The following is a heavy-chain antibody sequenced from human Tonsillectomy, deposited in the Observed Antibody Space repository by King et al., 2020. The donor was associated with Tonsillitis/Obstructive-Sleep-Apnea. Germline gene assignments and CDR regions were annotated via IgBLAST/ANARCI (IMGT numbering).Heavy chain of an antibody. CDR3: ARGYGDPLGWFDP. V-gene: IGHV1-3*01. CDR1: KYTFSTYS. CDR2: INAGNGNT. J-gene: IGHJ5*02. Sequence: QLVQSGAEVKKPGTSVKVSCKASKYTFSTYSIHWGRQAPGQRLEWMGWINAGNGNTKYSQKFQGRVTITRDTSASTAYMELSSLRSEDTAVYYCARGYGDPLGWFDPWGQGTLVTVSS. D-gene: IGHD4-17*01.